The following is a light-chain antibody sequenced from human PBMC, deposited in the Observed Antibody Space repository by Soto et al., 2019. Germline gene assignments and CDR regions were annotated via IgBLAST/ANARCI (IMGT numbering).Light chain of an antibody. V-gene: IGKV1-8*01. J-gene: IGKJ4*01. CDR3: QQYDNYPLT. Sequence: AIRMTQSPSSLSASTGDRVTITCRASQGISSYLAWYQQKPGKAPKLLIYAASTLQSGVPSRFSGSGSGTDFTLTISCLQSEDFATYYCQQYDNYPLTFGGGTKVEI. CDR1: QGISSY. CDR2: AAS.